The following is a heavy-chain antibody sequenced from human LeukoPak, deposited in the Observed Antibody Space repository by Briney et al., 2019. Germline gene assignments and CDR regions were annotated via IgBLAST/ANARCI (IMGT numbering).Heavy chain of an antibody. D-gene: IGHD2-21*02. CDR3: ARRSFCVGDCLCLDY. CDR1: GDSLTSNNYF. V-gene: IGHV4-39*01. J-gene: IGHJ4*02. CDR2: MYYSGVT. Sequence: PSETLSLTCIVSGDSLTSNNYFWGWIRQSPGKGLEWLGSMYYSGVTYYIPSFKSRVTMSLDTSNNQFSLRLNSVTAADTAVYYCARRSFCVGDCLCLDYWGQGILVTVSS.